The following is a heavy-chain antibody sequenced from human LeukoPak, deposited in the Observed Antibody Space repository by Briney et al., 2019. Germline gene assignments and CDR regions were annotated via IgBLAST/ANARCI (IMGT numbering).Heavy chain of an antibody. D-gene: IGHD3-10*02. J-gene: IGHJ6*04. V-gene: IGHV3-30*02. CDR1: GFIFNTYV. CDR2: IRYDGSNK. Sequence: GGSLRLSCAASGFIFNTYVMHWVRQAPGKGLEWLAFIRYDGSNKNYADSVKGRFTISRDNTKNSLYLQMNSLRAEDTAVYYCAELGITMIGGVWGKGTTVTISS. CDR3: AELGITMIGGV.